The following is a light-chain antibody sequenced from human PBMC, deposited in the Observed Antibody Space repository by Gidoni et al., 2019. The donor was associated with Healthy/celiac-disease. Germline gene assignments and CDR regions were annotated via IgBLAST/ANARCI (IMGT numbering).Light chain of an antibody. CDR3: QQTWT. CDR2: AAS. J-gene: IGKJ1*01. CDR1: QSISSY. Sequence: DIQMTQSPSSLSASVGDRVTITCRASQSISSYLNWYQQKPGKAPKLLIYAASSLQSGVPSRFSGSGSGTDFTLTISSLQPEDFATYYCQQTWTFXQXTKVEIK. V-gene: IGKV1-39*01.